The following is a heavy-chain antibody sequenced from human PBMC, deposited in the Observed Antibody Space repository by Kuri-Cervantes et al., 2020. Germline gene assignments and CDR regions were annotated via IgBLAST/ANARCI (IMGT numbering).Heavy chain of an antibody. J-gene: IGHJ4*02. CDR1: GFTFDDYA. D-gene: IGHD4-17*01. Sequence: GESLKISCAASGFTFDDYAMHWVRQAPGKGLEWVSSISSSSSYIYYADSVKGRFTISRDNAKNSLYLQMNSLRAEDTAVYYCAKEEWGYGDYGEDGVDYWGQGTLVTVSS. V-gene: IGHV3-21*01. CDR2: ISSSSSYI. CDR3: AKEEWGYGDYGEDGVDY.